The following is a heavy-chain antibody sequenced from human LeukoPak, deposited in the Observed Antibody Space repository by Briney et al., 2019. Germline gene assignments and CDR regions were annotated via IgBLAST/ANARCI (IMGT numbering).Heavy chain of an antibody. J-gene: IGHJ4*02. V-gene: IGHV1-24*01. CDR2: FDPEDGET. CDR3: ATGLMVRGVITSYYFDY. CDR1: GYTLTELS. D-gene: IGHD3-10*01. Sequence: GASVKVSCKVSGYTLTELSMHWVRQAPGKGLEWMGGFDPEDGETIYAQKFQGRVTMTEDTSTDTAYMELSSLRSEDTAVYYCATGLMVRGVITSYYFDYWGQGTLVTVSS.